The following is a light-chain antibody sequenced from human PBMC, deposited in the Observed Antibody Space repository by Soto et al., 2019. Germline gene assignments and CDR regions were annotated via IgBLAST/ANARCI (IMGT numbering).Light chain of an antibody. J-gene: IGLJ1*01. CDR2: EGS. V-gene: IGLV2-14*01. Sequence: QSVRTQAASGSGSPGGSITISCTGSTSDVGAYNYVSWYKHHPCQAPQLMIYEGSKRPSGVSNRFSGSKSGNTASLTISGLQADDEGDYYCSSKTSSSSPFVFGTGTKVTVL. CDR3: SSKTSSSSPFV. CDR1: TSDVGAYNY.